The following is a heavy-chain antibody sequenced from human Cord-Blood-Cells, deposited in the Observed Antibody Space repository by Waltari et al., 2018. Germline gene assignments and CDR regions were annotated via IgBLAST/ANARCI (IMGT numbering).Heavy chain of an antibody. CDR1: GGPFSGYY. J-gene: IGHJ4*02. V-gene: IGHV4-34*01. D-gene: IGHD6-13*01. Sequence: LQLQQWGPVQSNSSETLVLTCALYGGPFSGYYCSWIRQPPGKGLEWIGEINHSGSTNYNPSLKSRVTISVDTSKNQFSLKLSSVTAADTAVYYCARGKTSSSWFDYWGQGTLVTVSS. CDR2: INHSGST. CDR3: ARGKTSSSWFDY.